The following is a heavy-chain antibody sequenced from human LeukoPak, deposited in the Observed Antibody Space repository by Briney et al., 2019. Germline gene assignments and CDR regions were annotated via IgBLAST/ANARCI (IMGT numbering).Heavy chain of an antibody. J-gene: IGHJ4*02. Sequence: GGSLRLSCAASGFTFSSYGMHWVRQAPGKGLEWVAVISYDGSNKYYADSVKGRFTISRDNSKNTLYLQMNSLRAEDTAVYYCAKDGPTYCSGGSCYSGYWGQGTLVTVSS. CDR3: AKDGPTYCSGGSCYSGY. CDR1: GFTFSSYG. D-gene: IGHD2-15*01. V-gene: IGHV3-30*18. CDR2: ISYDGSNK.